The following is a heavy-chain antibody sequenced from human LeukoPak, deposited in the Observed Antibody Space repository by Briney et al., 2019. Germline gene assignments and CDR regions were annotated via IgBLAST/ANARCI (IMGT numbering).Heavy chain of an antibody. V-gene: IGHV3-49*04. CDR2: IRSKAYGGTT. CDR1: GFTFGDYA. D-gene: IGHD5-24*01. Sequence: GGSLRLSCTASGFTFGDYAMSRVRQAPGKGLEWVGFIRSKAYGGTTEYAASVKGRFTISRGDSKSIAYLQMNSLKTEDTAVYYCTRAKPHRWLQMIDYWGQGTLVTVSS. CDR3: TRAKPHRWLQMIDY. J-gene: IGHJ4*02.